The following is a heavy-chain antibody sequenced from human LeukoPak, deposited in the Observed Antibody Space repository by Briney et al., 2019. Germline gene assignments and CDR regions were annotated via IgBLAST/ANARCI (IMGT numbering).Heavy chain of an antibody. CDR1: GFTFDDYA. V-gene: IGHV3-9*01. Sequence: PGRSLRLSCAASGFTFDDYAMHWVRQAPGKGLEWVSGISWNSGSIGYADSVKGRFTISRDNAKNSLYLQMNRLRAEDTALYYCAKGTMVRGVIIHREFDYWGQGTLVTVSS. CDR3: AKGTMVRGVIIHREFDY. J-gene: IGHJ4*02. CDR2: ISWNSGSI. D-gene: IGHD3-10*01.